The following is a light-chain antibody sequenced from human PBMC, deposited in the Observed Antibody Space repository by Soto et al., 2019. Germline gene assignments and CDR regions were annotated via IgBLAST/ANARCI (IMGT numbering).Light chain of an antibody. CDR1: QSVSSN. V-gene: IGKV3-15*01. CDR3: QQYNNWPPLT. CDR2: GAS. Sequence: EIVMMQSPATLSVSPGERATLSCRASQSVSSNLAWYQQKPGQAPRLLIYGASTRATGIPARFSGSGSGTEFTLTISSLQSEDFAVYSCQQYNNWPPLTFGGGTKVEIK. J-gene: IGKJ4*01.